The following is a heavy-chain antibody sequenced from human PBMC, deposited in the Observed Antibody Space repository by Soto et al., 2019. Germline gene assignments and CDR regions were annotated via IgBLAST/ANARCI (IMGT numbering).Heavy chain of an antibody. V-gene: IGHV3-43*01. D-gene: IGHD6-19*01. CDR3: AKDIAASGWYSLDY. CDR1: GFTFDDYT. CDR2: ISWDGGST. J-gene: IGHJ4*02. Sequence: EVQLVESGGVVVQPGGSLRLSCAASGFTFDDYTMHWVRQAPGKGLGWVSLISWDGGSTYYADSVKGRFTISRDNSKNYLYLQMNSLRTEDTALYYCAKDIAASGWYSLDYWGQGTLVTVSS.